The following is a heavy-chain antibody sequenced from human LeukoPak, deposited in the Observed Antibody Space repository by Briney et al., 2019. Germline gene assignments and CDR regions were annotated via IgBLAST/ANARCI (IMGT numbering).Heavy chain of an antibody. J-gene: IGHJ4*02. V-gene: IGHV3-48*01. D-gene: IGHD2-2*01. CDR1: GFTFSSYS. CDR2: ISSSSSTI. CDR3: ARIPQRNIVVVPAAPGGFDY. Sequence: PGGSLRLSCAASGFTFSSYSMNWVRQAPGKGLEWVSYISSSSSTIYYADSVKGRFTISRDNAKNSLYLQMNSLRAEDTAVYYCARIPQRNIVVVPAAPGGFDYWGQGTLVTVS.